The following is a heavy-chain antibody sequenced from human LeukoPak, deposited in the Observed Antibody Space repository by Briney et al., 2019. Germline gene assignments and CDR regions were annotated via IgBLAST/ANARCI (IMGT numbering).Heavy chain of an antibody. CDR2: IRNDERNK. CDR1: GFTLSSYG. Sequence: GGSLRLSCAASGFTLSSYGMHWVRQAAGKGLEWVAFIRNDERNKYYADSVKGRFTISRDTSKDTLYLQMNSLRAEDTAVYYCAKLIDLYCSGTSCYTGGKEQGLDYWGQGTLVTVSS. CDR3: AKLIDLYCSGTSCYTGGKEQGLDY. V-gene: IGHV3-30*02. J-gene: IGHJ4*02. D-gene: IGHD2-2*02.